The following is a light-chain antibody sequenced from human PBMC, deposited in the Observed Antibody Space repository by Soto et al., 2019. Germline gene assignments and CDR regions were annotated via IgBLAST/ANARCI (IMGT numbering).Light chain of an antibody. V-gene: IGLV1-40*01. CDR3: QSYDTSLSGSV. J-gene: IGLJ2*01. CDR1: SSNIGAGYD. Sequence: QSVLTQPPSVSGAPGQRVTISCTGSSSNIGAGYDIHWYQQLPGAAPKLLISGNSNRPSGVPDRFSGSKSGTSASLAIARLQAEDEADYYCQSYDTSLSGSVFGGGTKVTVL. CDR2: GNS.